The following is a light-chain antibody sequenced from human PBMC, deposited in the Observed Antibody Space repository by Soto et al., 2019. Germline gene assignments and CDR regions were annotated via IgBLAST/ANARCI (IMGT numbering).Light chain of an antibody. CDR2: GAS. CDR3: QQFCTSPPVT. J-gene: IGKJ2*01. V-gene: IGKV3-20*01. Sequence: EMELTQSPGTLSLSPGESATLSCRASQSVSGSYLAWYQQKPGQAPRLVIYGASSRATGIPDRFSGSGSGTDYTLTISSLEPEDFAVYYCQQFCTSPPVTFGQGTKLEIK. CDR1: QSVSGSY.